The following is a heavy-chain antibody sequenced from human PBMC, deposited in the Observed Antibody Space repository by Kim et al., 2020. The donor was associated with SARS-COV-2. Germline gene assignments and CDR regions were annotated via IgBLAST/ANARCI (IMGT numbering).Heavy chain of an antibody. J-gene: IGHJ4*02. D-gene: IGHD3-10*01. CDR3: AKTDYGSGSEYVVGY. CDR2: ISGSGGST. V-gene: IGHV3-23*01. CDR1: GFTFSSYA. Sequence: GGSLRLSCAASGFTFSSYAMSWVRQAPGKGLEWVSAISGSGGSTYYADSVKGRFTISRDNSKNTLYLQMNSLRAEDTAVYYCAKTDYGSGSEYVVGYWGQGTQVTVSS.